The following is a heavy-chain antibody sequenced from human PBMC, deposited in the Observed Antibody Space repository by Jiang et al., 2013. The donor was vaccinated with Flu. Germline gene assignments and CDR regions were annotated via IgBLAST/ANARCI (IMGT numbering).Heavy chain of an antibody. CDR3: ARGIAVWGSYRDFDY. J-gene: IGHJ4*02. D-gene: IGHD3-16*02. Sequence: SCKASGYTFTSYGISWVRQAPGQGLEWMGWISAYNGNTNYAQKLQGRVTMTTDTSTSTAYMELRSLRSDDTAVYYCARGIAVWGSYRDFDYWGQGTLVTVSS. CDR2: ISAYNGNT. V-gene: IGHV1-18*01. CDR1: GYTFTSYG.